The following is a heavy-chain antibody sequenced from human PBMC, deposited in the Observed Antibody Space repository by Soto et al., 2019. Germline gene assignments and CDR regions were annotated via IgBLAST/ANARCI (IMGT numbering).Heavy chain of an antibody. D-gene: IGHD3-22*01. Sequence: SETLSLTCAVYGGSFSGYYWSWIRQPPGKGLEWIGEINHSGSTNYNPSLKSRVTISVDTSKNQFPLKLSSVTAADTAVYYCARRPHLNYYDSSGPTWYFDYWGQGTLVTVSS. V-gene: IGHV4-34*01. CDR3: ARRPHLNYYDSSGPTWYFDY. CDR1: GGSFSGYY. CDR2: INHSGST. J-gene: IGHJ4*02.